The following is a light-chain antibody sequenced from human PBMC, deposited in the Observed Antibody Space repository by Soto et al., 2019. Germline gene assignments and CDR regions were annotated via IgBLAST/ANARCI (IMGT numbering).Light chain of an antibody. CDR2: WAS. J-gene: IGKJ1*01. V-gene: IGKV4-1*01. CDR1: QSVLYSSNNKNY. CDR3: QQYYSTLRT. Sequence: DSVMTQSPDSLAVSLGERATINCKSSQSVLYSSNNKNYLAWYQQKPGQPPKLLIYWASTRESGVPDRFSGSGSGTDFTLTISSLRAEDVAVYYCQQYYSTLRTLGQGTKVDIK.